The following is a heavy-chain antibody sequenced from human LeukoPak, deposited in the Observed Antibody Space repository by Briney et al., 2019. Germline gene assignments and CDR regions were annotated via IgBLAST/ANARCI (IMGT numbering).Heavy chain of an antibody. CDR2: ISSGSDYI. Sequence: GGSLRLSCVASGFTYRRYSMNWVRQAPGKGLEWVSTISSGSDYIYHADSVRGRFTISRDNAMNSLYLQMNSLRAEDTDVYYFARDLRFVMPGGFYFWGQGMLITVSS. CDR1: GFTYRRYS. D-gene: IGHD2-2*01. V-gene: IGHV3-21*06. CDR3: ARDLRFVMPGGFYF. J-gene: IGHJ4*02.